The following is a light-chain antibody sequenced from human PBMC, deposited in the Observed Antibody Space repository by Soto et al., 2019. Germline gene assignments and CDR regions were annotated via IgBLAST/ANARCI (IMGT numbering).Light chain of an antibody. J-gene: IGLJ1*01. CDR2: EVS. CDR1: SSDLGGYNY. Sequence: QSVLTQPASVSGSPGQSITISCTGTSSDLGGYNYVSWYQQHPGKAPKLMIYEVSNRPSGVSNRFSGSKSGNTASLTISGLQAEDEADYYCASWDNSLNGYVFGTGTKVTVL. V-gene: IGLV2-14*01. CDR3: ASWDNSLNGYV.